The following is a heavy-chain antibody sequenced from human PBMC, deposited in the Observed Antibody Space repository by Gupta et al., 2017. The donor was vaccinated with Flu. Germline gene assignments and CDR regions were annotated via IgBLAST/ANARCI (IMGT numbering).Heavy chain of an antibody. CDR2: ISSSGSTI. J-gene: IGHJ6*02. D-gene: IGHD4-17*01. Sequence: EVQLVESGGGLVQPGGSLRLSCAASGFTFSSYEMNWVRQAPGKGLEWVSYISSSGSTIYYADSVKGRFTISRDNAKNSLYLQMNSLRAEDTAVYYCARDNPYGDYYYYYGMDVWGQGTTVTVSS. CDR3: ARDNPYGDYYYYYGMDV. V-gene: IGHV3-48*03. CDR1: GFTFSSYE.